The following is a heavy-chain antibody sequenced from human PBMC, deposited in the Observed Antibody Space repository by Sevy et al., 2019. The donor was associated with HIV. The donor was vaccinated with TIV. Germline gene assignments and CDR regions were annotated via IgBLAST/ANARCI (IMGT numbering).Heavy chain of an antibody. CDR1: GFTFSNAW. J-gene: IGHJ3*02. CDR2: IKSKTDVGTT. Sequence: GGSLRLSCAASGFTFSNAWMSWVRQAPGKGLEWVGRIKSKTDVGTTDYDAPVKGRLTISRDDSKNTLYLQMNSLKTEDTAVYYCTTDPISSGYYLSAFDIWGQGTMVTVSS. V-gene: IGHV3-15*01. CDR3: TTDPISSGYYLSAFDI. D-gene: IGHD3-22*01.